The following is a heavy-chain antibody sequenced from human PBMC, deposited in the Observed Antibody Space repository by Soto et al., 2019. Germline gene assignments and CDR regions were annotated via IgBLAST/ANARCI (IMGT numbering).Heavy chain of an antibody. Sequence: GSLRLSCLASGFSVRNYAMSWVRQAPGKGLDWVASISVNGGTTYYADPVKGRFTISRDNSKNTLYLQMDSLRVGDTAIYYCAKDDYGYWFDPWGQGT. V-gene: IGHV3-23*01. J-gene: IGHJ5*02. CDR3: AKDDYGYWFDP. CDR2: ISVNGGTT. D-gene: IGHD4-17*01. CDR1: GFSVRNYA.